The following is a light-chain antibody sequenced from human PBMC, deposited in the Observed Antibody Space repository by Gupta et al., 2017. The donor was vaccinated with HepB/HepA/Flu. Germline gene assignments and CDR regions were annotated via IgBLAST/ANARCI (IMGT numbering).Light chain of an antibody. CDR3: KSFTISSTYV. J-gene: IGLJ1*01. Sequence: ALPQPPSVSGSPGQSTTISCPGTSSDVGGYYYVSWYQQHPSKAPKLMIYDVTRRPAGVSGRFAGSKCGNTASLTIAGLQAEDEADYYCKSFTISSTYVFGTGTKVTVL. CDR1: SSDVGGYYY. V-gene: IGLV2-14*03. CDR2: DVT.